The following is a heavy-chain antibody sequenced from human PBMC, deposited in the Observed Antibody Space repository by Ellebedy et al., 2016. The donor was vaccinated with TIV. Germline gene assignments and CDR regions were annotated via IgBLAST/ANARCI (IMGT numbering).Heavy chain of an antibody. CDR2: TYYRSRWYN. D-gene: IGHD2-2*01. J-gene: IGHJ4*02. CDR3: ARPNPDALYQAAFDY. Sequence: SQTLSLTCAISGDSVSSNSVAWNWIRQSPSRGLEWLGRTYYRSRWYNDYAVSVKSRITINPDTSKNQFSLQLNSVTPDDTAVYYCARPNPDALYQAAFDYWGQGTLVTVSS. CDR1: GDSVSSNSVA. V-gene: IGHV6-1*01.